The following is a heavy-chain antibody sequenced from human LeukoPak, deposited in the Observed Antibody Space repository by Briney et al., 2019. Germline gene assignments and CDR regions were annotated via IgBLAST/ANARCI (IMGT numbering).Heavy chain of an antibody. V-gene: IGHV4-39*07. CDR3: AREGLYSSSWYRY. Sequence: ASETLSLTCTVSGGSISSSSYYWGWIRQPPGKGLEWIGEINHSGSTNYNPSLKSRVTISVDTSKNQFSLKLSSVTAADTAVYYCAREGLYSSSWYRYWGQGTLVTVSS. CDR1: GGSISSSSYY. CDR2: INHSGST. J-gene: IGHJ4*02. D-gene: IGHD6-13*01.